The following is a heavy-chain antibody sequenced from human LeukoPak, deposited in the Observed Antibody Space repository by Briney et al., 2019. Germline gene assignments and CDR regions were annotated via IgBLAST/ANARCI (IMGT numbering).Heavy chain of an antibody. CDR2: ILYDGSNK. D-gene: IGHD5-18*01. V-gene: IGHV3-30*04. J-gene: IGHJ4*02. Sequence: GGSLRLSCAASGFAFSSFSMHWVRQAPGKGLEWVALILYDGSNKYYAESVKGRFSISRDNSKNILLLQMNSLTPEDTAVYYCARDQGYTYGHSFDYWGQGTLVTASS. CDR3: ARDQGYTYGHSFDY. CDR1: GFAFSSFS.